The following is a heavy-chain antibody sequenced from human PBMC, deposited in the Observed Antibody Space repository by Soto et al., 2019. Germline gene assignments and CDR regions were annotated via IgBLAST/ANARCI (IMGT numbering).Heavy chain of an antibody. J-gene: IGHJ5*02. D-gene: IGHD2-15*01. Sequence: EVILLESGGGLVQPGMSLRLSCAASGFNFKNYGMGWLRQAPGKGLEWVSVISGSGDRIYYADSVKGRFTISRDNSKNALLLQMTSLRGKDTAVYYCAKWPGFDVGVGNNWFGPCGQGTLVMVSS. CDR1: GFNFKNYG. CDR3: AKWPGFDVGVGNNWFGP. CDR2: ISGSGDRI. V-gene: IGHV3-23*01.